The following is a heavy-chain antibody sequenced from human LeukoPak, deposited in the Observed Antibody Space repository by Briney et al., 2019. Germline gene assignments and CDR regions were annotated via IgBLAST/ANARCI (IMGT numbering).Heavy chain of an antibody. Sequence: PGGSLRLSCAASGFTFSSYAMCWVRQAPGKGLEWVSTISSSGDTTYYADSVKGRFTISRDNSKTTLYGQMNSLRVEDTAIYYCAKGDRVAAAAMVDYWGQGTLVTVSS. CDR1: GFTFSSYA. CDR2: ISSSGDTT. J-gene: IGHJ4*02. V-gene: IGHV3-23*01. D-gene: IGHD6-13*01. CDR3: AKGDRVAAAAMVDY.